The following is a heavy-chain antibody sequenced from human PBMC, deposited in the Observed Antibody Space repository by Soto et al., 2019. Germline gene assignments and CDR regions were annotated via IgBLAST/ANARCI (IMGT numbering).Heavy chain of an antibody. CDR1: GFTFSSYG. CDR2: ISYDGSNK. Sequence: GESLKISCAASGFTFSSYGMHWVRQAPGKGLEWVAVISYDGSNKYYADSVKGRFTISRDNSKNTLYLQMNSLRAEDTAVYYCAKGSVVAAILDYWGQGTLVTVSS. J-gene: IGHJ4*02. CDR3: AKGSVVAAILDY. D-gene: IGHD2-15*01. V-gene: IGHV3-30*18.